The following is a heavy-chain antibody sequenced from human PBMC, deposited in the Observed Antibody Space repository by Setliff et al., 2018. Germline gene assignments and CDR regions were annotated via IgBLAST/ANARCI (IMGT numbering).Heavy chain of an antibody. CDR1: GNRFTNYA. J-gene: IGHJ3*01. Sequence: ASVKVSCKASGNRFTNYAFHWVRQAPGQSLEWVGRINAANGNTKYSEKYQARLTITGDTSANTVYMELGSLRSEDTATYYCRATRGPFDRWGRGTKDTVSS. CDR3: RATRGPFDR. V-gene: IGHV1-3*01. CDR2: INAANGNT.